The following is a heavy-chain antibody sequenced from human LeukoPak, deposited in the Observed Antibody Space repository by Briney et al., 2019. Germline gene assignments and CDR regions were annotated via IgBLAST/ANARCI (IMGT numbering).Heavy chain of an antibody. Sequence: PGGSLRLSCAASGFTFSSYAMSWVRQAPGKGLEWVSAISGSGDSTYYADSVKGRFTISRDNSKNTLYLQMNSLRAEDTAVYYCAKVLITMVRGAMLGYYFDYWGQGTLVTVSS. CDR1: GFTFSSYA. J-gene: IGHJ4*02. D-gene: IGHD3-10*01. CDR3: AKVLITMVRGAMLGYYFDY. CDR2: ISGSGDST. V-gene: IGHV3-23*01.